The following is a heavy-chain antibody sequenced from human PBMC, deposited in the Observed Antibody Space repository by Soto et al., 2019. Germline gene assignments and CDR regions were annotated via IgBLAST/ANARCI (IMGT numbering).Heavy chain of an antibody. V-gene: IGHV3-33*01. Sequence: LRLSCAASGFTFSSYGMHWVRQAPGKGLEWVAVIWYDGSNKYYADSVKGRFTISRDNSKNTLYLQMNSLRAEDTAVYYCARDKQSSYDFWSGPSFDYWGQGTLVTVSS. CDR3: ARDKQSSYDFWSGPSFDY. CDR1: GFTFSSYG. CDR2: IWYDGSNK. J-gene: IGHJ4*02. D-gene: IGHD3-3*01.